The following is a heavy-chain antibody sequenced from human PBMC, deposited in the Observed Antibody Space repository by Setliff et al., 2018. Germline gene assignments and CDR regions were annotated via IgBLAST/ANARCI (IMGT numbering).Heavy chain of an antibody. CDR2: INTYTGNP. J-gene: IGHJ3*02. V-gene: IGHV7-4-1*02. CDR3: ARWGENSGRPDWRAFDI. D-gene: IGHD1-26*01. CDR1: GYTFTTYT. Sequence: ASVKVSCKASGYTFTTYTMNWVRRAPGQGLEWMGWINTYTGNPTYAQGFTGRFVFSLDTSVSTAYLQISTLKAEDTAVYYCARWGENSGRPDWRAFDIWGQGTMVTVSS.